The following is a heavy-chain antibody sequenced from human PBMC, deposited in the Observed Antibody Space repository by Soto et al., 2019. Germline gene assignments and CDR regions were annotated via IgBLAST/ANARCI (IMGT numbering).Heavy chain of an antibody. CDR3: ARFSGSYYYAMDV. CDR1: GGSFSGYY. D-gene: IGHD6-19*01. J-gene: IGHJ6*02. Sequence: QVQLQQWGAGLLKPSGTLSLTCAVYGGSFSGYYWCWIRQPPGKGLGWIGEINHSGVTNYKPSRRRRATISVDTAKNHFPLQLKSLTAADTALYYCARFSGSYYYAMDVWGQGSTVTVSS. CDR2: INHSGVT. V-gene: IGHV4-34*01.